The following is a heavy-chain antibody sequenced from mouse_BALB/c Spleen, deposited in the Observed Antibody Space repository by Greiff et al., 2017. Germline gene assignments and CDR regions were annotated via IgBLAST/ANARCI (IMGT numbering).Heavy chain of an antibody. D-gene: IGHD2-3*01. V-gene: IGHV1-54*01. CDR1: GYAFTNYL. J-gene: IGHJ1*01. CDR2: INPGSGGT. Sequence: VKLQQSGAELVRPGTSVKVSCKASGYAFTNYLMEWVKQRPGQGLEWIGVINPGSGGTNYNEKFKGKATLTADKSSSTAYMQLSSLTSDDSAVYFCAKIYDGYYGGYFDVWGAGTTVTVSS. CDR3: AKIYDGYYGGYFDV.